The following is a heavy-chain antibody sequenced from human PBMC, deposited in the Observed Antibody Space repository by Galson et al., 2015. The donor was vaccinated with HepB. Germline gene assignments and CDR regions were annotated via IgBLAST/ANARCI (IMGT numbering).Heavy chain of an antibody. CDR3: ARAMGGHCSSSSCFLFDY. V-gene: IGHV3-33*01. CDR2: IWYDGSNK. D-gene: IGHD2-2*01. CDR1: GFSFSNYG. Sequence: SLRLSCAASGFSFSNYGMHWVRQAPGKGLEWVAVIWYDGSNKYYADSVKGRFTISRDNSKNTLYLQMDSLRAEDTAVCYCARAMGGHCSSSSCFLFDYWGQGTLVTVSS. J-gene: IGHJ4*02.